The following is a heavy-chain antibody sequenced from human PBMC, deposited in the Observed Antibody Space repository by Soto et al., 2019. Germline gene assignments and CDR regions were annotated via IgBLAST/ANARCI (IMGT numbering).Heavy chain of an antibody. CDR1: VGSFSGYY. CDR2: INHSGST. CDR3: AKDLGYGSSWRYALDM. V-gene: IGHV4-34*01. D-gene: IGHD6-13*01. J-gene: IGHJ3*02. Sequence: PSETLSLTCAVYVGSFSGYYWSWIRQPPGKGLEWIGEINHSGSTNYNPSLKSRVTISVDTSKNQFSLKLSSVTAADTAVYYCAKDLGYGSSWRYALDMWGQGTLVTVSS.